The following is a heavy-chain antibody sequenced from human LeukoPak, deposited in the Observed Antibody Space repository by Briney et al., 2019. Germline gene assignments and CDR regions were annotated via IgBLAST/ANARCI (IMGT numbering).Heavy chain of an antibody. V-gene: IGHV4-4*07. CDR3: RRIMITFGESHYYMDV. CDR1: GGSISSYY. J-gene: IGHJ6*03. CDR2: IYTSGST. D-gene: IGHD3-16*01. Sequence: SETLSLTCTVSGGSISSYYWSWIRQPAGKGLEWIGRIYTSGSTNYNPSLKSRVTMSVDTSKNQFSLKLSSVTAADTAVYYCRRIMITFGESHYYMDVWGKGTTVTVSS.